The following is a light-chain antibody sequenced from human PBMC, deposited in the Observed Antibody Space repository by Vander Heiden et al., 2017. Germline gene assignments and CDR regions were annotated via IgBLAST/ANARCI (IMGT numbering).Light chain of an antibody. CDR1: SSDVGAYDY. J-gene: IGLJ3*02. CDR2: DVT. CDR3: CSYAGSYTWV. Sequence: HSALTQPRSVSGSPGQSVTISCSGTSSDVGAYDYVSWYQQTPANAPKLLIYDVTKWPAGVPDRFSGSKSGNTATTTISGRLTEDEADYYCCSYAGSYTWVFGGGTKVTVL. V-gene: IGLV2-11*01.